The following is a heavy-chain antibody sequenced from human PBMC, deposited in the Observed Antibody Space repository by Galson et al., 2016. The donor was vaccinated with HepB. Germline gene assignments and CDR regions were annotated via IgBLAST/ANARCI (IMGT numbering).Heavy chain of an antibody. Sequence: SLRLSCAASGFTFANYVMAWVRQAPGKGLEWVSAISGSGTNTYYTESVRGRFTISRDNSEKTVYLQMNSLRVEDTAVYYCAKDLTYCLSTSCSPPDWYFDLWGRGTLVTVSS. J-gene: IGHJ2*01. CDR2: ISGSGTNT. CDR1: GFTFANYV. CDR3: AKDLTYCLSTSCSPPDWYFDL. D-gene: IGHD2-2*01. V-gene: IGHV3-23*01.